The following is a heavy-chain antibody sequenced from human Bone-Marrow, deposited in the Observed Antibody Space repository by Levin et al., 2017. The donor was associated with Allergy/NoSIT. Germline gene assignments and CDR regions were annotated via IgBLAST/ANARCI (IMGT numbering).Heavy chain of an antibody. Sequence: GESLKISCAVSGFSVSNNYMSWVRQAPGKGLQWVSVMYSGGATHYGDSVEGRSTISRDNSKNTLYLQINTVRAEDTAVYFCAKGGDSEPFERWGQGTLVIVSP. V-gene: IGHV3-53*01. J-gene: IGHJ1*01. CDR2: MYSGGAT. CDR3: AKGGDSEPFER. CDR1: GFSVSNNY. D-gene: IGHD2-21*02.